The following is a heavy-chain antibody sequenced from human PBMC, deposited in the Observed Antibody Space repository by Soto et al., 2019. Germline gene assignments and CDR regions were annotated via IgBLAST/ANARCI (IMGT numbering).Heavy chain of an antibody. V-gene: IGHV3-48*02. J-gene: IGHJ4*02. CDR3: ARDGYPISGWYYDY. CDR1: GFTFSSYS. Sequence: EVQLVESGGGLVQPGGSLRLSCAASGFTFSSYSMNWVRQAPGKGLEWVSYISSSSSTIYYADSVKGRFTISSDNAKNSLYLQMNSLRDEDTAVYYCARDGYPISGWYYDYWGQGTLVTVSA. CDR2: ISSSSSTI. D-gene: IGHD6-19*01.